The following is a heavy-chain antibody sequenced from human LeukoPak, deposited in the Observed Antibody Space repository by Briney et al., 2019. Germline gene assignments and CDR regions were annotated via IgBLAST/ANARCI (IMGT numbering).Heavy chain of an antibody. CDR2: TYHRSEWYY. Sequence: SQTLSLTCAISGDSVSSSNAAWNWMRQSPSRGLEWLGRTYHRSEWYYDYAVSVRSRITINPDTSKNQFSLQMNSVTPEDTAVYYCAREDYGGNSGTYFDYWGQGTLVTVSS. D-gene: IGHD4-23*01. V-gene: IGHV6-1*01. J-gene: IGHJ4*02. CDR1: GDSVSSSNAA. CDR3: AREDYGGNSGTYFDY.